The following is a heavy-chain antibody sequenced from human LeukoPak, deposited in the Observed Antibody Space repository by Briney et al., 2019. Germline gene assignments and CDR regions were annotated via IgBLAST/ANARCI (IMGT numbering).Heavy chain of an antibody. CDR1: GFTFSSYG. CDR3: AKDGGQFYDSSCYIDY. J-gene: IGHJ4*02. CDR2: ISYDGSNK. V-gene: IGHV3-30*18. Sequence: GGSLRLFCAASGFTFSSYGMHWVRQAPGKGLEWVAVISYDGSNKCYADSVKGRFTISRDNSKNTLYLQMNSLRAEDTAVYYCAKDGGQFYDSSCYIDYWGQGTM. D-gene: IGHD3-22*01.